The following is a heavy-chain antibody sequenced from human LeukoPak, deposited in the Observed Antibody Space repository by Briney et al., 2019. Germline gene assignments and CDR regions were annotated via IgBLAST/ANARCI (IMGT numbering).Heavy chain of an antibody. CDR3: ATWGYYDSSGHLGFDY. CDR2: ISAYNGNT. CDR1: GGTFSSYA. D-gene: IGHD3-22*01. Sequence: ASVKVSCKVSGGTFSSYAISWVRQAPGQGLEWMGWISAYNGNTNYAQKLQGRVTMTTDTSTSTAYMELRSLRSDDTAVYYCATWGYYDSSGHLGFDYWGQGTLVTVSS. V-gene: IGHV1-18*01. J-gene: IGHJ4*02.